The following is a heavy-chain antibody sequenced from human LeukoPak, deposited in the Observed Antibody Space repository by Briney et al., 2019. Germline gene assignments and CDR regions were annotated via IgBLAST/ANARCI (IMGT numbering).Heavy chain of an antibody. J-gene: IGHJ4*02. CDR1: GFSFGSYA. CDR3: ARDTGRTTGAPYTLKY. D-gene: IGHD1-1*01. CDR2: ISSDGGQT. V-gene: IGHV3-30*01. Sequence: GRSLRLSCAASGFSFGSYALHWVRQAPGKGLEWVAIISSDGGQTSYSDSVRGRFTISRDNSKSTIYLQVTSLRTEDTAVYYCARDTGRTTGAPYTLKYWGQGTLVTVSS.